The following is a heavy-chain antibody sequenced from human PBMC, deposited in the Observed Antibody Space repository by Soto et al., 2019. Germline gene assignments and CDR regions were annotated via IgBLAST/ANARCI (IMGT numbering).Heavy chain of an antibody. CDR3: TTDHPTYYDILTGVMDWAPFDY. J-gene: IGHJ4*02. V-gene: IGHV3-15*01. D-gene: IGHD3-9*01. Sequence: PGGSLRLSCAASGFTFSSYAMSWVRQAPGKGLEWVSAINSRGGTTDYAAPVKGRFTISRDDSKNTLYLQMNSLKTEDTAVYYCTTDHPTYYDILTGVMDWAPFDYWGQGTLVTVSS. CDR2: INSRGGTT. CDR1: GFTFSSYA.